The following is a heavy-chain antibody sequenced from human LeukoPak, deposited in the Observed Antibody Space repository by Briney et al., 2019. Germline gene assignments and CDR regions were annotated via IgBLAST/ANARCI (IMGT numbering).Heavy chain of an antibody. D-gene: IGHD2-21*02. CDR3: ARGDLVVTLEGPIDY. V-gene: IGHV3-30*04. J-gene: IGHJ4*02. Sequence: PGGSLRLSCAASGFTFSSYVMHWVRQAPGKGLEWVAIISYDGSNEYYADSVTGRFTVSRDNAKNSLYLQMNSLRAEDTAVYYCARGDLVVTLEGPIDYWGQGTLVTVSS. CDR2: ISYDGSNE. CDR1: GFTFSSYV.